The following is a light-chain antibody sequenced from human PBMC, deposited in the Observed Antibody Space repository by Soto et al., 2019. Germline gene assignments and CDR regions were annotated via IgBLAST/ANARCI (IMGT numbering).Light chain of an antibody. CDR1: TSNIANNA. CDR3: AAWDVSLHAVL. J-gene: IGLJ2*01. Sequence: QSVLTQPPSVSAAPGRTVSISCSGSTSNIANNAVNWYQHFPGKAPKLLIYYDDLLPSGVSDRFSGSTSGTSASLVINGLQSDDEANYYCAAWDVSLHAVLFGGGTKVTVL. V-gene: IGLV1-36*01. CDR2: YDD.